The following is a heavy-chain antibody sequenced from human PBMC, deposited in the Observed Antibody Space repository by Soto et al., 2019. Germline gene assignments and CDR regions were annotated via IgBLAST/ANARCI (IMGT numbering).Heavy chain of an antibody. CDR1: GYYFSSYW. D-gene: IGHD6-19*01. CDR2: IDPSDSET. CDR3: ARRTTSGWYIGDFDF. J-gene: IGHJ4*02. V-gene: IGHV5-51*01. Sequence: GESLKISCQTSGYYFSSYWIVWVRQRPGEGLEWVGIIDPSDSETKYNPSFQGQVTISVDRSINTSYLQWSSLKASDSAIYYCARRTTSGWYIGDFDFWGQGTPVTVSS.